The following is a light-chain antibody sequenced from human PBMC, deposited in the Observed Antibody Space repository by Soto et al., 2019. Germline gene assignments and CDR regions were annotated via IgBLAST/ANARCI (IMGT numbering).Light chain of an antibody. V-gene: IGKV2D-30*01. CDR2: EVS. CDR1: QILVYIDGDTY. CDR3: MQGTHWPIT. Sequence: DVVMTQYPLSLSVTLLHPSSVSFIASQILVYIDGDTYLNWFHQRPGQSPRRLIYEVSKWDSCVTDRFSGSGSGPDFTLKISRVEAEDVGIYSCMQGTHWPITFGQGTRLEI. J-gene: IGKJ5*01.